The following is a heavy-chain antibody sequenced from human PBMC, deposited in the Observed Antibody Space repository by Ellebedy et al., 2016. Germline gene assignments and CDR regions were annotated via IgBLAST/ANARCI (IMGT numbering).Heavy chain of an antibody. V-gene: IGHV3-21*01. CDR2: ISSSSSYI. D-gene: IGHD5-18*01. J-gene: IGHJ6*02. Sequence: GESLKISCAASGFTFSSYSMNWVRQAPGKGLEWVSSISSSSSYIYYADSVKGRFTISRDNAKNSLYLQMNSLRAEDTAVYYCARDDSYGPHYYYYGMDVWGQGTTVTVSS. CDR3: ARDDSYGPHYYYYGMDV. CDR1: GFTFSSYS.